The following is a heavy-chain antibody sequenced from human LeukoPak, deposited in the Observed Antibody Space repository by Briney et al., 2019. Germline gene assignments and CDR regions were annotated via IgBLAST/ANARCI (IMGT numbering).Heavy chain of an antibody. J-gene: IGHJ4*02. V-gene: IGHV4-34*01. CDR3: ARRTDTRGYRRFDY. CDR2: INHSGST. D-gene: IGHD5-18*01. CDR1: GGLYRGYY. Sequence: SDTQSLICAVCGGLYRGYYGSWTPEPPGKGLEWVGEINHSGSTNYNPSLKSRVTISVDTSKNQFSLKLSSVPAADTAVYYCARRTDTRGYRRFDYWGQGTLVTVSS.